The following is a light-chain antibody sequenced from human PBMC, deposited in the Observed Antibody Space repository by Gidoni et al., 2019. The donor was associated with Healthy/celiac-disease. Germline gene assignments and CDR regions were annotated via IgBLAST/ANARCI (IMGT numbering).Light chain of an antibody. Sequence: DIQMTQSPSSLSASVGDRVPITCRASQSISSYLNWYQQKPGKAPKLLIYAASSLQSGVPSRFSGGGSGTDFTLTISSLQPEDFATYYCQQSYSTPPTFGQGTKVEIK. CDR3: QQSYSTPPT. CDR1: QSISSY. J-gene: IGKJ1*01. CDR2: AAS. V-gene: IGKV1-39*01.